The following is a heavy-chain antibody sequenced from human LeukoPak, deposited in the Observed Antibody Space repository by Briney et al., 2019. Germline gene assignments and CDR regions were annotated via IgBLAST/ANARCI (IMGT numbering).Heavy chain of an antibody. J-gene: IGHJ4*02. CDR3: ARDRLWFGELTAWYYFDY. CDR2: INWNGGST. Sequence: GGSPRLSCAASGFTFDDYGMSWVRQAPGKGLEWVSGINWNGGSTGYADSVKGRFTISRDNAKNSLYLQMNSLRAEDTALYYCARDRLWFGELTAWYYFDYWGQGTLVTVSS. CDR1: GFTFDDYG. V-gene: IGHV3-20*04. D-gene: IGHD3-10*01.